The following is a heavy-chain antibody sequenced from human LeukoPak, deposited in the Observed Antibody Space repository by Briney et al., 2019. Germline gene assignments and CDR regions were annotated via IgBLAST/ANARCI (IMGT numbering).Heavy chain of an antibody. CDR1: GGSFSGYY. V-gene: IGHV4-34*01. CDR2: INHSGST. CDR3: ARGGWRYYYYYYYMDV. Sequence: SETLSLTCAVYGGSFSGYYWSWIRQPPGKGLEWIGEINHSGSTNYNPSLKSRVTISVDTSKNQFSLKLSSVTAADTAVYYCARGGWRYYYYYYYMDVWGKGTTVTVSS. J-gene: IGHJ6*03. D-gene: IGHD2-15*01.